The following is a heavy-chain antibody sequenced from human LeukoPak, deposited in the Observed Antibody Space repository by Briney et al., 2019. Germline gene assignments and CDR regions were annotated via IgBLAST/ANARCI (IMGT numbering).Heavy chain of an antibody. CDR3: ARGRGLYGMDV. CDR2: IGSDNKP. J-gene: IGHJ6*02. Sequence: PGGSLRLSCEASGFTFSAYAMTWVRQAPGKGLEWVSSIGSDNKPHYSESVKGRFTISRDNANNSLYLQMNSLRVEDTSFYYCARGRGLYGMDVWGQGTTVTVSS. V-gene: IGHV3-69-1*01. CDR1: GFTFSAYA.